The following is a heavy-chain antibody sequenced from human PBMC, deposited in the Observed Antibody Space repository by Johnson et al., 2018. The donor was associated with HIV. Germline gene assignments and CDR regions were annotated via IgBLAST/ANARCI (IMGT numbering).Heavy chain of an antibody. Sequence: EMQLVESGGGLVQPGGSLRLSCAASGFTLSTYWMSWVRQAPGKGLEWVANIKQDGSNKYYADSVKGRFTISRDNSKNSLYLQMNSLRAEDTAVYYCARGRYAFDIWGQGTMVTVSS. CDR1: GFTLSTYW. CDR3: ARGRYAFDI. V-gene: IGHV3-7*01. CDR2: IKQDGSNK. J-gene: IGHJ3*02.